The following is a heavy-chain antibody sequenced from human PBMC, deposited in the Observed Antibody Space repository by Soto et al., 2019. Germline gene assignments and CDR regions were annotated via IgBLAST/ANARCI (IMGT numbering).Heavy chain of an antibody. V-gene: IGHV3-30*19. Sequence: QVQLVESGGGVVQPGTSLRLSCVGSGFTFRRYVIHWVRQAPGKGLEWVALTSYDGSNKYYDDSVKGRFTISRDNSRNTVYLQMDSLRLEDTALYYCARWGTTGGLDVWGQGTLVSVSS. CDR3: ARWGTTGGLDV. CDR2: TSYDGSNK. D-gene: IGHD3-16*01. CDR1: GFTFRRYV. J-gene: IGHJ4*02.